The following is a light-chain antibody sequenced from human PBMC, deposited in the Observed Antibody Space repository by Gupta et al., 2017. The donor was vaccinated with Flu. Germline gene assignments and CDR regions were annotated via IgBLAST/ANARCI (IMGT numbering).Light chain of an antibody. J-gene: IGLJ1*01. Sequence: QSALTQPPSASGSPGQSVTISCTGTSSDLGDYNYVSWYQQHPGKAHKLLIDEVSKRPAGVPERFSASKSGHTASLTVSGLQAEDEADEYCSSYAGSDNYVCGTGTKVTVL. V-gene: IGLV2-8*01. CDR1: SSDLGDYNY. CDR3: SSYAGSDNYV. CDR2: EVS.